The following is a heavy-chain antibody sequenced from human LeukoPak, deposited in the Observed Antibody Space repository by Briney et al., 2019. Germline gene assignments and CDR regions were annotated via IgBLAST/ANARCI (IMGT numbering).Heavy chain of an antibody. CDR3: ASLYDSSGSFMDV. D-gene: IGHD3-22*01. J-gene: IGHJ6*02. V-gene: IGHV1-69*04. CDR2: IIPILGIA. CDR1: GGTFSSYA. Sequence: ASVKVSCKAFGGTFSSYAISWVRQAPGQGLEWMGRIIPILGIANYAQKFQGRVTITADKSTSTAYMELSSLRSEDTAVYYCASLYDSSGSFMDVWGQGTTVTVSS.